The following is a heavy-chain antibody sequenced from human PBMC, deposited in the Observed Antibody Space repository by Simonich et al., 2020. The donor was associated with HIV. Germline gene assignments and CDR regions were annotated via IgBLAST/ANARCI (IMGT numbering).Heavy chain of an antibody. CDR2: IWYDGSKT. CDR1: GFIFANFG. J-gene: IGHJ4*02. CDR3: ARQPPSPSGSSSWPIDY. Sequence: QVQLVESGGGVVQPGRSLRLSCATSGFIFANFGMHWVRQAPGKGLEWGAVIWYDGSKTYYADSVKGRLTISGDTSKNTLFLRMNSLRAEDTAVYYCARQPPSPSGSSSWPIDYWGQGTLVTVSS. V-gene: IGHV3-33*01. D-gene: IGHD6-13*01.